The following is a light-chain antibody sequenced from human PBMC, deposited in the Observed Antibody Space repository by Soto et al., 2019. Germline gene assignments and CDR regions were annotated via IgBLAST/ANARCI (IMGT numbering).Light chain of an antibody. CDR2: DAS. Sequence: EIVLTQSPATLSLSPGEIATLSCRASQSVSNYLAWFQQKPGQAPRLLIYDASNRATGIPARFSGSGSGTDFTLTISILEPEDFAVYYCQQRSSWPLLTFGGGTKVEI. V-gene: IGKV3-11*01. CDR3: QQRSSWPLLT. J-gene: IGKJ4*01. CDR1: QSVSNY.